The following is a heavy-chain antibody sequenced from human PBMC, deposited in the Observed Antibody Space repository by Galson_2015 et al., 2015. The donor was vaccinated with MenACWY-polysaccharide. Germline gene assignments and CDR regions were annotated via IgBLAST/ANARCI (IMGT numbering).Heavy chain of an antibody. J-gene: IGHJ5*02. V-gene: IGHV4-31*03. D-gene: IGHD3-3*01. CDR2: MAYGGGS. Sequence: SLTCTCSGDSIGQWGSYWSWCRQLPETGREGIGYMAYGGGSNYNPSFRSRVSISIDTSRNQLSLQLSSVTAADPAVDSCSRIPSKGTSFGWFAPWGQGALVTVSS. CDR3: SRIPSKGTSFGWFAP. CDR1: GDSIGQWGSY.